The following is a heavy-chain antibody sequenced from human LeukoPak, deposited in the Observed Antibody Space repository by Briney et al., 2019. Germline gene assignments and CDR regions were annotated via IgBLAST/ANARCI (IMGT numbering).Heavy chain of an antibody. CDR3: AKDMGVPPDYYYYGMDV. Sequence: GRSLRLSCAASGFTFDDDAMHWVRQAPGKGLEWVSGISWNSGSIGYADSVKGRFTISRDNAKNSLYLQMNSLRAEDTALYYCAKDMGVPPDYYYYGMDVWGQGTTVTVSS. V-gene: IGHV3-9*01. CDR1: GFTFDDDA. CDR2: ISWNSGSI. D-gene: IGHD3-16*01. J-gene: IGHJ6*02.